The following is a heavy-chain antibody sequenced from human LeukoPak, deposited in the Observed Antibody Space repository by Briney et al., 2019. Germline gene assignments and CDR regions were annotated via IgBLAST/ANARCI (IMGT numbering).Heavy chain of an antibody. J-gene: IGHJ3*02. CDR2: IYYSGST. V-gene: IGHV4-59*01. CDR1: YGSLRAYY. CDR3: ARNHILAVTLDAFDI. Sequence: SETLSLTCGVSYGSLRAYYWSWIRQPPGKGLEWIGYIYYSGSTNYNPSLKSRVTISVDTSKNQFSLKLSSVTAADTAVYYCARNHILAVTLDAFDIWGQGTMVTVSS. D-gene: IGHD4-23*01.